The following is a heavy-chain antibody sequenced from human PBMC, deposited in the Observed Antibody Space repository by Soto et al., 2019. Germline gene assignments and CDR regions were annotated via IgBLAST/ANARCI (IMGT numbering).Heavy chain of an antibody. CDR1: GFTFSSYS. V-gene: IGHV3-21*01. J-gene: IGHJ4*02. CDR2: ISSSSSYI. Sequence: EVQLVESGGGLVKPGGSLRLSCAASGFTFSSYSMNWVRQAPGKGLEWVSSISSSSSYIYYADSVKGRFTISRDNXXXXLYLXMNXXXXXXXXXXXXXXXDSGYDRGWGQGTLVTVSS. CDR3: XXXDSGYDRG. D-gene: IGHD5-12*01.